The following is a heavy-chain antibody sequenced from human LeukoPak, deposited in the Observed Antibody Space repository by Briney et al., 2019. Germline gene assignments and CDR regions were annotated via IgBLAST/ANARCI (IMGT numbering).Heavy chain of an antibody. Sequence: GGSLRLSCAASGFTFSSYAMSWVRQAPGKGLEWVSAITGSGGSTSYADSVKGRFTISRDNSKNTLYLQMNSLRVEDTAIYYCAKDGVRGYSYGSEYYFDYWGQGTLVTLSS. CDR1: GFTFSSYA. CDR2: ITGSGGST. CDR3: AKDGVRGYSYGSEYYFDY. J-gene: IGHJ4*02. D-gene: IGHD5-18*01. V-gene: IGHV3-23*01.